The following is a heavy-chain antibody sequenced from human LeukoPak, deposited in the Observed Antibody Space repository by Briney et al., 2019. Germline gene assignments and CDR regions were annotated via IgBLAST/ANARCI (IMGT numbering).Heavy chain of an antibody. CDR1: GGSIRTGSYY. D-gene: IGHD2-15*01. V-gene: IGHV4-61*02. CDR2: IFTSGST. Sequence: TLSLTCTVSGGSIRTGSYYWSWLRQPAGKELQWIVRIFTSGSTNYNPSLKSRVTISVNTPKNQFSLKLSPWTAATPALHSYARDSWPPRAKHFQHWGQGNLVTVSS. J-gene: IGHJ1*01. CDR3: ARDSWPPRAKHFQH.